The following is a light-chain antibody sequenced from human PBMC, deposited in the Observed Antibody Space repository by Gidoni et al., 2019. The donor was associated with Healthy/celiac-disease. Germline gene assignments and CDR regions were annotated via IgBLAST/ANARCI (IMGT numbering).Light chain of an antibody. CDR1: QGISNY. CDR2: AAS. CDR3: QKYNSAPIT. J-gene: IGKJ5*01. V-gene: IGKV1-27*01. Sequence: DIQMTQSPSSLSASVGDRVTITCRASQGISNYVAWYQQKPGKVPKLLIYAASTLQSGVPSRFSGSGSGTDFTLTISSLQPEDVATYYCQKYNSAPITCGQGTRLEIK.